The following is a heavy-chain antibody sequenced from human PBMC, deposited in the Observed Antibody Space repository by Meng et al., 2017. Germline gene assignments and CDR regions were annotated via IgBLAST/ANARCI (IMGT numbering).Heavy chain of an antibody. CDR1: GYTFTSYA. Sequence: VQLVSLGSELKKPGAVVKVSCKASGYTFTSYAMNWVRQAPGQGLEWMGWINTNTGNPTYAQGFTGRFVFSLDTSVSTAYLQISSLKAEDTAVYYCARLVAGTFGQLFDPWGQGTLVTVSS. CDR3: ARLVAGTFGQLFDP. D-gene: IGHD2-15*01. CDR2: INTNTGNP. V-gene: IGHV7-4-1*02. J-gene: IGHJ5*02.